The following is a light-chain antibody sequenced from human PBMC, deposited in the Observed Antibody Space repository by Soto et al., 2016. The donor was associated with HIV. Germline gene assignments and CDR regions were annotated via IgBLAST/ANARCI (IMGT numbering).Light chain of an antibody. CDR1: QAINSR. CDR3: QQYNTPPWT. V-gene: IGKV1D-16*01. J-gene: IGKJ1*01. CDR2: ATY. Sequence: DIQMTQSPSSVSASVGDRVAITCRASQAINSRLAWYQQNPGKAPEVLITATYTLQDGVPSRFSGSASGGTGTDFTLTIGTLQPEDSAIYYCQQYNTPPWTFGQGTKVEI.